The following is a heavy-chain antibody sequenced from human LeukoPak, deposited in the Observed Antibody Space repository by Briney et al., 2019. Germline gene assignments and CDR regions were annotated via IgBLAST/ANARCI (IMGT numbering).Heavy chain of an antibody. Sequence: ASVKVSCKASGYTFTGYYMHWVRQAPGQGLEWMGWINPNSGGTNYAQKFQGRVTMTRDTSISTAYMELSRLRSDDTAVYYCARALGDYDILTGYYKDHWFDPWGQGTLVTVSS. CDR2: INPNSGGT. J-gene: IGHJ5*02. V-gene: IGHV1-2*02. D-gene: IGHD3-9*01. CDR3: ARALGDYDILTGYYKDHWFDP. CDR1: GYTFTGYY.